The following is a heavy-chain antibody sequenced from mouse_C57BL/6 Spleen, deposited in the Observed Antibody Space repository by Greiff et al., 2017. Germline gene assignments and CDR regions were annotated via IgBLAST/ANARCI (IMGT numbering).Heavy chain of an antibody. CDR1: GYTFTEYT. J-gene: IGHJ2*01. D-gene: IGHD2-4*01. CDR3: ARLEEGYDYYFDY. Sequence: LVKPGASVKLSCKASGYTFTEYTIHWVKQRSGQGIAWIGWFYPGSGSIKYNENFKDKATLTADKSSRAVYKVLRRLTSEDSAFYFCARLEEGYDYYFDYWGQGTTLTVSS. V-gene: IGHV1-62-2*01. CDR2: FYPGSGSI.